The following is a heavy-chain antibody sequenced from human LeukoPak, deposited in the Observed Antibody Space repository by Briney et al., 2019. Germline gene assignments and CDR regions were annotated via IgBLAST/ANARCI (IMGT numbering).Heavy chain of an antibody. Sequence: SETLSLTCTVSGGSISSGDYYWSWIRQPPGKGLEWIGYIYYSGSTYYNPSLKSRVTISVDTSKNQFSLKLSSVTAADTAVYYCARHRVYCSSTSCSRGYFDYWGQGTLVTVSS. J-gene: IGHJ4*02. CDR2: IYYSGST. CDR1: GGSISSGDYY. V-gene: IGHV4-30-4*01. D-gene: IGHD2-2*01. CDR3: ARHRVYCSSTSCSRGYFDY.